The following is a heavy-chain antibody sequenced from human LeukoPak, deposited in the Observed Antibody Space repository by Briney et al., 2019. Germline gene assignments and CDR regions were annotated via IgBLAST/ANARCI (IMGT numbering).Heavy chain of an antibody. D-gene: IGHD1-26*01. CDR1: GGSISSYY. CDR2: IYYSGST. CDR3: ARAYSGSYYIYYYYYMDV. Sequence: PSETLSLTCTVSGGSISSYYWSWIRQPPGKGLEWIGYIYYSGSTNYNPSLKSRVTISVDTSKNQFSLKLSSVTAADTAVYYCARAYSGSYYIYYYYYMDVWGKGTTVTVSS. J-gene: IGHJ6*03. V-gene: IGHV4-59*01.